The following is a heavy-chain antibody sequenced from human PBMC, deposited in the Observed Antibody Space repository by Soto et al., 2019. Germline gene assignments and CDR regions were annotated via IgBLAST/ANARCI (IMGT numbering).Heavy chain of an antibody. V-gene: IGHV1-2*02. J-gene: IGHJ6*02. CDR3: ARDHLVRGVIITIYYGMDV. CDR1: GYTFTGYY. Sequence: QVPLVQSGAEVKKPGASVKVSCKASGYTFTGYYMHWVRQAPGQGLEWMGWINPNSGGTNYAQKFQGRVTMTRDTSISTAYMELSRLRSDDTAVYYCARDHLVRGVIITIYYGMDVWGQGTTVTVSS. CDR2: INPNSGGT. D-gene: IGHD3-10*01.